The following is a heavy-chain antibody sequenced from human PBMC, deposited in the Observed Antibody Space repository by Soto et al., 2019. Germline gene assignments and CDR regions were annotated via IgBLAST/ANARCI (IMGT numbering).Heavy chain of an antibody. V-gene: IGHV3-23*01. Sequence: PGGSLRLSCAASGFTFSSYAMSWFRQAPGKGLEWVSAISGSGGSTYYADSVKGRFTISRDNSKNTLYPQMNSLRAEDTAVYYCAKDGPRGSSGWYMVPVDYWGQGTLVTVSS. CDR1: GFTFSSYA. J-gene: IGHJ4*02. CDR2: ISGSGGST. CDR3: AKDGPRGSSGWYMVPVDY. D-gene: IGHD6-19*01.